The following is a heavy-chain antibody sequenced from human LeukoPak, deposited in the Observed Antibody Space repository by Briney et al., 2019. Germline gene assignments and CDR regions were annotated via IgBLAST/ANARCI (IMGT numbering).Heavy chain of an antibody. CDR1: GGTFSSYT. D-gene: IGHD3-3*01. J-gene: IGHJ3*02. CDR3: ARGRITIFGVVMGFDI. Sequence: GSSVKVSCKASGGTFSSYTISWLRQAPGQGLEWMGRIIPILGIANYAQKFQGRVTITADKSTSTAYMELSSLRSEDTAVYYCARGRITIFGVVMGFDIWGQGTMVTVSS. V-gene: IGHV1-69*02. CDR2: IIPILGIA.